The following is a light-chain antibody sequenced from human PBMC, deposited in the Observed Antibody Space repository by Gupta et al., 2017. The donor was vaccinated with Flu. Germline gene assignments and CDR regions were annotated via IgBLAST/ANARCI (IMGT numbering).Light chain of an antibody. CDR1: SGHSTFA. CDR2: VNSDGSH. CDR3: QTWGTGIWM. V-gene: IGLV4-69*01. J-gene: IGLJ3*02. Sequence: QLALTLSPSASASLGASVKLTCTLTSGHSTFAITWHQQQPEKGTRYLMTVNSDGSHKKGDGIPDRFSGSSSGAERYLTISSLQSEDEADYYCQTWGTGIWMFGGGTKLTVL.